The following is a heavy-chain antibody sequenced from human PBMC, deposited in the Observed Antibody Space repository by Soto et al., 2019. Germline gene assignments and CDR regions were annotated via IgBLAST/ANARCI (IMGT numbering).Heavy chain of an antibody. CDR1: GFTFSTYS. D-gene: IGHD1-1*01. Sequence: EAQLVESGGGLVQPGGSLRLSCAASGFTFSTYSMNWVRQAPGKGLEWVSYISSSGSSIYYADSVKGRFTISRDNANNSLYLQMNSLRGEDTAVYCCARDPGTTRFDYWGQGTLVTVSS. V-gene: IGHV3-48*01. CDR3: ARDPGTTRFDY. CDR2: ISSSGSSI. J-gene: IGHJ4*02.